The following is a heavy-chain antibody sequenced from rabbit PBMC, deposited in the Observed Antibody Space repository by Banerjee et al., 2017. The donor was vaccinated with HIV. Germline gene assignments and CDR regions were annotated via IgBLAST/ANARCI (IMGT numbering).Heavy chain of an antibody. V-gene: IGHV1S45*01. CDR3: ARDSSGHNL. CDR1: GSDISSNA. J-gene: IGHJ3*01. Sequence: QEQLEESGGDLVKPEGSLTLTCKASGSDISSNAMCWVRQAPGKGLEWIACINTSSGNTVYASWAKGRFTISKTSSTTVTLQMTSLTVADTATYFCARDSSGHNLWGQGTLVTVS. CDR2: INTSSGNT. D-gene: IGHD4-1*01.